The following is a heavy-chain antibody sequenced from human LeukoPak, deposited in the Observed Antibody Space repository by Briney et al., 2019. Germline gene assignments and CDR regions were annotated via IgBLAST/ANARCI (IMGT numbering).Heavy chain of an antibody. Sequence: GESLKISCKGSGYSFTTYWIGWVRQMPGKGLEWMGIIYPGDSDARYSPSFQGQVTISADKSISTAYLQWSSLKASDTAMYYCARPGYSSSWPSDYWGQGTLVTVSS. D-gene: IGHD6-13*01. J-gene: IGHJ4*02. CDR3: ARPGYSSSWPSDY. CDR1: GYSFTTYW. CDR2: IYPGDSDA. V-gene: IGHV5-51*01.